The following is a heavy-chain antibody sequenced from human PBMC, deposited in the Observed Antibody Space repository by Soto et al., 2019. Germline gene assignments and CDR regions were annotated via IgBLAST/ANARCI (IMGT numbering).Heavy chain of an antibody. CDR1: GFTFSSYG. V-gene: IGHV3-30*18. CDR3: AKDRRFLEWLLSHYYYGMDV. CDR2: ISYDGSNK. D-gene: IGHD3-3*01. Sequence: GGSLRLSCAASGFTFSSYGMHWVRQAPGKGLEWVAVISYDGSNKYYADSVKGRFTISRDNSKNTLYLQMNSLRAEDTAVYYCAKDRRFLEWLLSHYYYGMDVWGQGTTVTVSS. J-gene: IGHJ6*02.